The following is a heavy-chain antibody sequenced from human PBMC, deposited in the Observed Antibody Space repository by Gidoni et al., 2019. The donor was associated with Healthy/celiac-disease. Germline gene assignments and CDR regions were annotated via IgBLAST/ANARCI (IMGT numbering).Heavy chain of an antibody. CDR2: IIPIFGTA. V-gene: IGHV1-69*01. D-gene: IGHD1-26*01. Sequence: QVQLVQSGSEVQKPGSSVKVSCKASGGTFSSYAISWVRQAPGQGLEWMGGIIPIFGTANDAQKFQGRVTITADESTSTADMELSSLRSEDTAVYYCARVVGATRRPGIFDYWGQGTLVTVSS. J-gene: IGHJ4*02. CDR1: GGTFSSYA. CDR3: ARVVGATRRPGIFDY.